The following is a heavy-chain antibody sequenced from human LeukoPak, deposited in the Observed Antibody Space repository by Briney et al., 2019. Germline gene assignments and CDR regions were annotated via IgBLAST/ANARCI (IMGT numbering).Heavy chain of an antibody. CDR1: GGSISSGGYY. Sequence: SETLSLTCTVSGGSISSGGYYWSWIRQPPGKGLEWIGYIYHSGSTYCNPSLKSRVTISVDRSKNQFSLKLSSVTAADTAVYYCARYYPAAIDDDAFDIWGQGTMVTVSS. CDR3: ARYYPAAIDDDAFDI. CDR2: IYHSGST. V-gene: IGHV4-30-2*01. J-gene: IGHJ3*02. D-gene: IGHD2-2*01.